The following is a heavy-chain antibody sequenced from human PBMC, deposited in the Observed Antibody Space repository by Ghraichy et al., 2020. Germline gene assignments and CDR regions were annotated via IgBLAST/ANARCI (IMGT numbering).Heavy chain of an antibody. CDR2: IYYSGST. V-gene: IGHV4-59*01. D-gene: IGHD1-26*01. CDR1: GGSISSYY. J-gene: IGHJ4*02. CDR3: ARVGATTPVDY. Sequence: SETLSLTCTVSGGSISSYYWSWIRQPPGKGLEWIGYIYYSGSTNYNPSLKSRVTISVDTSKNQFSLKLSSVTAADTAVYYCARVGATTPVDYWGQGTLVTVSS.